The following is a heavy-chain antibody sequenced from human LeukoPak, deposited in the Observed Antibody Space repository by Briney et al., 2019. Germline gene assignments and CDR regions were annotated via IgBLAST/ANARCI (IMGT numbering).Heavy chain of an antibody. CDR1: GFTFSSYW. V-gene: IGHV3-7*01. CDR2: IKQDGSEK. D-gene: IGHD2-15*01. CDR3: AREGYCSGGSCYFAFDI. J-gene: IGHJ3*02. Sequence: GGSLRLSCAASGFTFSSYWMSWVRQAPGKGLEWVANIKQDGSEKYYVDSVKGRFTISRDNAKNSLYLQMNSLRVEDTAVYYCAREGYCSGGSCYFAFDIWGQGTMVTVSS.